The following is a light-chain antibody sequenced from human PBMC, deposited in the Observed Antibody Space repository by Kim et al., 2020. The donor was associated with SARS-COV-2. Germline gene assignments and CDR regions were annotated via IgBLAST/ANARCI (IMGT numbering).Light chain of an antibody. J-gene: IGLJ1*01. CDR3: SSYTVANTPYV. Sequence: QSITISCTGTSSDVGGYDSVSWYQVHPGKAPKFIIFDVNKRPSGVSRRFSGSKSGDTASLTISRLQVEDEADYYCSSYTVANTPYVFGSGTKVTVL. V-gene: IGLV2-14*03. CDR2: DVN. CDR1: SSDVGGYDS.